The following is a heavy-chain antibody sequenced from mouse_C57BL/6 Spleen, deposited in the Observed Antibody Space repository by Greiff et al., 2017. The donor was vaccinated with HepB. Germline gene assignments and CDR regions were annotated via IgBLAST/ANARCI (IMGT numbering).Heavy chain of an antibody. Sequence: QVQLQQSGAELARPGASLQMCCKASGYTFTSYTMHWVKQRPGQGLEWIGYINPSSGYTKYNQKFKDKATLTADKSSSTAYMQLSSLTSADSSVDYRARPAIPLHHWGEGPTSTVS. CDR3: ARPAIPLHH. CDR2: INPSSGYT. V-gene: IGHV1-4*01. CDR1: GYTFTSYT. J-gene: IGHJ2*01.